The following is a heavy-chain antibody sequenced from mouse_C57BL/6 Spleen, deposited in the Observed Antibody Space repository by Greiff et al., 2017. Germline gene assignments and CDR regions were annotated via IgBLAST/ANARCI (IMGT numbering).Heavy chain of an antibody. CDR2: IWSGGST. CDR3: ARNYYYGSSYDGFAY. Sequence: VQVVESGPGLVQPSQSLSITCTVSGFSLTSYGVHWVRQSPGKGLEWLGVIWSGGSTDYNAAFISRLSISKDNSKSQVFFKMNSLQADDTAIYYCARNYYYGSSYDGFAYWGQGTLVTVSA. V-gene: IGHV2-2*01. CDR1: GFSLTSYG. D-gene: IGHD1-1*01. J-gene: IGHJ3*01.